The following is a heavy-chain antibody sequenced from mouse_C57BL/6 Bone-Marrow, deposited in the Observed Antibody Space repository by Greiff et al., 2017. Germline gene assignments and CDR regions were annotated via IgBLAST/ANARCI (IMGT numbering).Heavy chain of an antibody. Sequence: EVQLQQPGAELVKPGASVKLSCKASGYTFTSYWMHWVKQRPGRGLEWIGRIDPANGNTKYPPKFQGKATITADTSSNTAYLQLSSLTSEDTAIYYCALQFPITTINYWGQGTTLTVSS. CDR2: IDPANGNT. D-gene: IGHD1-2*01. CDR3: ALQFPITTINY. J-gene: IGHJ2*01. V-gene: IGHV14-3*01. CDR1: GYTFTSYW.